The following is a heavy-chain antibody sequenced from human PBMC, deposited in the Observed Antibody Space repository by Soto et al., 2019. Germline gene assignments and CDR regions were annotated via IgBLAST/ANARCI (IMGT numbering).Heavy chain of an antibody. D-gene: IGHD3-22*01. CDR2: IWYDGSNK. V-gene: IGHV3-33*01. CDR1: GFIFSSYG. J-gene: IGHJ4*02. CDR3: ARGEKTYYYDSSGYYYFDY. Sequence: PGGSLRLSCAASGFIFSSYGMHWVRQAPGKGLEWVAVIWYDGSNKYYADSVKGRFTISRDNSKNTLYLQMNSLRAEDTAVYYCARGEKTYYYDSSGYYYFDYWGQGTLVTVSS.